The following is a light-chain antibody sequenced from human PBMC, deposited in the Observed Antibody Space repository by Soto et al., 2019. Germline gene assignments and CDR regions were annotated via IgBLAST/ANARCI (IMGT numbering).Light chain of an antibody. CDR1: SSDVGSYNY. J-gene: IGLJ1*01. CDR3: SSYTSGSTLYV. V-gene: IGLV2-14*01. Sequence: LTQPASVSGSPGQSITISCTGTSSDVGSYNYVSWYQQHPGKAPRLMIYASSNRPSGVSHRFSGSRSGNTASLTISGLQAEDEADYFCSSYTSGSTLYVFGSGTKVTVL. CDR2: ASS.